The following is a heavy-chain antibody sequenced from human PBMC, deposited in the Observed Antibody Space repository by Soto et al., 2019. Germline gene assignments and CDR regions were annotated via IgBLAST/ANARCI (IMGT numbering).Heavy chain of an antibody. CDR3: ARDRGSGYLGILDY. CDR1: GFTFSSYG. CDR2: IWYDGSNK. J-gene: IGHJ4*02. V-gene: IGHV3-33*01. D-gene: IGHD3-22*01. Sequence: QVRLVESGGGVVQPGRSLRLSCAASGFTFSSYGMHWVRQAPGKGLEWVAVIWYDGSNKYYADSVKGRFTISRDNSKNTLYLQMNSLRAEDTAVYYCARDRGSGYLGILDYWGQGTLVTVSS.